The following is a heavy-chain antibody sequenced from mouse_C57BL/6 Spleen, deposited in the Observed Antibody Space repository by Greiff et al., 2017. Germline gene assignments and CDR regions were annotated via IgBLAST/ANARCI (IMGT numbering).Heavy chain of an antibody. D-gene: IGHD2-4*01. CDR3: ARGDYYDYDLYAMDY. CDR2: IYSGSGNT. CDR1: GYTFTDYY. V-gene: IGHV1-76*01. Sequence: QVQLKESGAELVRPGASVKLSCTASGYTFTDYYIYWVKQRLGPGLQWIARIYSGSGNTYYNEKFKGKATLTAEKSSSTAYMQRRSLTSEDTADYYCARGDYYDYDLYAMDYWGQGTSVTVSS. J-gene: IGHJ4*01.